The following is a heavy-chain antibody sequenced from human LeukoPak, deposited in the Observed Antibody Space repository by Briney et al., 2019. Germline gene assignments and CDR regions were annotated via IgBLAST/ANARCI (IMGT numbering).Heavy chain of an antibody. D-gene: IGHD2-15*01. Sequence: ASVKVSCKASGYTFTGYYMHWVRQAPGQGLEWMGWINPNSGGTNYAQKFQGRVTMTRDTSISTAYMELSRLRSDDTAVYYCARIRLATPYFDYWGQGTLVTVSS. CDR3: ARIRLATPYFDY. V-gene: IGHV1-2*02. CDR1: GYTFTGYY. J-gene: IGHJ4*02. CDR2: INPNSGGT.